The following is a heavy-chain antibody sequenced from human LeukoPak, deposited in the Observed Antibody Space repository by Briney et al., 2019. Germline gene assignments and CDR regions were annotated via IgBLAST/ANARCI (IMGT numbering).Heavy chain of an antibody. J-gene: IGHJ3*02. CDR2: IYYSGST. Sequence: SETLSLTCTVSGGSISSSSYYWGWIRQPPGKGLEWIGNIYYSGSTNYNPSLKSRVTISVDTSKNQFSLKLSSVTAADTAVYYCARQRIRAYYYDSSGYRRLAFDIWGQGTMVTVSS. V-gene: IGHV4-39*01. CDR3: ARQRIRAYYYDSSGYRRLAFDI. D-gene: IGHD3-22*01. CDR1: GGSISSSSYY.